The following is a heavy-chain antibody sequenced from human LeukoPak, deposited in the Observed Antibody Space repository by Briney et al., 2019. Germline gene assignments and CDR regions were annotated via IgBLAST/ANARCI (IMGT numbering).Heavy chain of an antibody. CDR1: GFTFSSYA. Sequence: GGSLRLSCAASGFTFSSYAMSWVRQSPGKGLVWVSRINSDGSSTSYADSVKGRFTISRDNAKNTLYLQMNSLRAEDTAVYYCARGALSSWSSGLDYWGQGTLVTVSS. V-gene: IGHV3-74*01. CDR3: ARGALSSWSSGLDY. CDR2: INSDGSST. D-gene: IGHD6-13*01. J-gene: IGHJ4*02.